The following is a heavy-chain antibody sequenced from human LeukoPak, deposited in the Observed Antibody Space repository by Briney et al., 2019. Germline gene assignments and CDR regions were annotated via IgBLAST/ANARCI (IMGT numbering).Heavy chain of an antibody. CDR2: INPSGGST. CDR1: GYTFTSYD. V-gene: IGHV1-46*01. D-gene: IGHD3-22*01. Sequence: GASVKVSCKASGYTFTSYDINWVRQAPGQGLEWMGIINPSGGSTSYAQKFQGRVTMTRDTSTSTVYMELSSLRSEDTAVYYCARVDYDSSGFDYWGQGTLVTVSS. J-gene: IGHJ4*02. CDR3: ARVDYDSSGFDY.